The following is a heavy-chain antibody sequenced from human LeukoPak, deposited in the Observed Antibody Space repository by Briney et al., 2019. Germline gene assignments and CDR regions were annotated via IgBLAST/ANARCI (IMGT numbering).Heavy chain of an antibody. Sequence: GRSLRLSCAASGFTFSSYAMHWVRQAPGKGLEWGAVISYDGSNKYYADSVKGRFTISRDNSKNTLYLQMNSLRAEDTAVYYCATAAGDYEDYWGQGTLVTVSS. CDR3: ATAAGDYEDY. V-gene: IGHV3-30*01. CDR1: GFTFSSYA. CDR2: ISYDGSNK. J-gene: IGHJ4*02. D-gene: IGHD4-17*01.